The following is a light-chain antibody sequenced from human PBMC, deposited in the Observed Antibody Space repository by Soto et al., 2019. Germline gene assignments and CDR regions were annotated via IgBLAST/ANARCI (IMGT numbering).Light chain of an antibody. J-gene: IGLJ1*01. V-gene: IGLV2-14*01. Sequence: QSSLTRPASVSGSRGQSITISCTGTISDVGRYNYVSWYQQYPGKAPKLMISEVSNRPSGVSNRFSGSKSGNTASLTISGLQAEDEADYYCSSYATGSTAYVYGVGTKVNVL. CDR3: SSYATGSTAYV. CDR1: ISDVGRYNY. CDR2: EVS.